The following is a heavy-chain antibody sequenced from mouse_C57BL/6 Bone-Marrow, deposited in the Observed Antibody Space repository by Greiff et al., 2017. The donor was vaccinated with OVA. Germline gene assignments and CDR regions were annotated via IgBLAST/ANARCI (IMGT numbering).Heavy chain of an antibody. CDR3: ARDGFYYGNNVFAY. Sequence: QVQLQQPGAELVMPGASVKLSCKASGFTFTSYWMHWVQQRPGQGLEWIGEIDPSDSYTNYNQKFKGKSTLAVDKSSSTTYMQLSSLTSEDTAVYYCARDGFYYGNNVFAYWGRGKLITVSA. D-gene: IGHD2-1*01. J-gene: IGHJ3*01. V-gene: IGHV1-69*01. CDR1: GFTFTSYW. CDR2: IDPSDSYT.